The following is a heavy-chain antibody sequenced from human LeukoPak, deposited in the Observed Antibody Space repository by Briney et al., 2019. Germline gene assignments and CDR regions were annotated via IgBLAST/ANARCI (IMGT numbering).Heavy chain of an antibody. V-gene: IGHV3-21*01. CDR1: GFTFSDYY. CDR2: ISTSSSFI. J-gene: IGHJ4*02. D-gene: IGHD6-13*01. CDR3: ATDLSYTSSWSDY. Sequence: GGSLRLSCAASGFTFSDYYMNWIRQAPGKGLEWVSSISTSSSFIYYADSVKGRFTISRDNAKNSLYLQMNSLRAEDTAVYYCATDLSYTSSWSDYWGQGTLVTVSS.